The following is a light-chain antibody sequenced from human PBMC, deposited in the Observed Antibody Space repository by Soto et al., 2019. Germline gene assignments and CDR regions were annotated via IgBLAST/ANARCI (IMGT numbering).Light chain of an antibody. J-gene: IGKJ4*01. V-gene: IGKV3-15*01. CDR3: QQFGNWPLT. CDR2: YAS. CDR1: QSISDK. Sequence: EIVMTQSPATLSVSPGERATLSCRASQSISDKLAWYQQKPGQAPRLLIFYASTRATGIPARFSGSGSGTEFTLTIRPLQSEDFAVYYCQQFGNWPLTFGGGPNVEMK.